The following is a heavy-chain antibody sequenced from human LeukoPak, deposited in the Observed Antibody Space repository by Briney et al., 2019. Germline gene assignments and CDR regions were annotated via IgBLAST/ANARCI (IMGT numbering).Heavy chain of an antibody. CDR2: VTRQGSTT. V-gene: IGHV3-43*01. Sequence: GGSLRLSCAASGFTFDRYTMRWVRQAPGKGLEWVSFVTRQGSTTNYADSVRGRFTISRDNSKNSLFLQMNTLKTEDTALYYCAKERDGHKDGFDYWGQGTLVTVSS. J-gene: IGHJ4*02. CDR1: GFTFDRYT. CDR3: AKERDGHKDGFDY. D-gene: IGHD5-24*01.